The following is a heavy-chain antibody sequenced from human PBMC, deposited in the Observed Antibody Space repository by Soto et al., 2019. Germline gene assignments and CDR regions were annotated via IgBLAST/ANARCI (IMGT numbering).Heavy chain of an antibody. CDR1: GFTFSSYA. J-gene: IGHJ6*02. V-gene: IGHV3-23*01. CDR2: ISGSGGST. Sequence: EVQLLESGGGLVQPGGSLRLSCAASGFTFSSYAMSWVRQAPGKGLEWVSAISGSGGSTYYADSVKGRFTISRDNSKNTLYLQMNSLRAEDTAVYYCAKDDFYTDNYYYGMDVCGQGTTVTVSS. CDR3: AKDDFYTDNYYYGMDV. D-gene: IGHD2-21*02.